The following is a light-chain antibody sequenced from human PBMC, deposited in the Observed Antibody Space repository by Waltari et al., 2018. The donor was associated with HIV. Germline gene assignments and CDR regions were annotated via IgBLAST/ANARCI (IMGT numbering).Light chain of an antibody. V-gene: IGLV2-14*01. CDR2: EVS. CDR3: SSYTSSSTLFV. Sequence: QSALTQPASVSGSPGQSITISCTGASSGVVGYNFVSWYQQHPGKPPKLMIYEVSNRPSWVSNRFTGAKSGNTASLTISGLQAEDEAEYYCSSYTSSSTLFVIGTGTKVTVL. J-gene: IGLJ1*01. CDR1: SSGVVGYNF.